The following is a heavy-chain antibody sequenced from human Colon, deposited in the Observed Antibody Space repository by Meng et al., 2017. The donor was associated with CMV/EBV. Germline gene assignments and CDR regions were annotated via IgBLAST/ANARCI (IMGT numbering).Heavy chain of an antibody. CDR2: INPSTGDT. CDR3: AAISQGDFDY. J-gene: IGHJ4*02. V-gene: IGHV1-2*02. CDR1: VNTFTGYY. Sequence: QLLPSATEVNKPGSSLKVSCKTPVNTFTGYYSHWVRPAPGQGLEWMGRINPSTGDTNYAQKFQGRVTMTRDTSITTAYMELNRLTSDDTAVYYCAAISQGDFDYWGQGTLVTVSS.